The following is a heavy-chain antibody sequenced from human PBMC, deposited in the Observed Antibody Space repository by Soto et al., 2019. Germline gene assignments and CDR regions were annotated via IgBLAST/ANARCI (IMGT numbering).Heavy chain of an antibody. CDR1: GFTFNTYE. CDR3: ARSYSSSWYGISPY. J-gene: IGHJ4*02. D-gene: IGHD6-13*01. V-gene: IGHV3-48*03. CDR2: ISSSATTT. Sequence: LRLSCAASGFTFNTYEMNWVRQAPGKGLEWLSYISSSATTTWYTDSVKGRFTISRDNAKNSVYLQMNSLRAEDTAVYYCARSYSSSWYGISPYWGQGTLVTVSS.